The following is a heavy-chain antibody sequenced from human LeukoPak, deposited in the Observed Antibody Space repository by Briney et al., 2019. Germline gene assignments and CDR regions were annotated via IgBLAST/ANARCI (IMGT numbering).Heavy chain of an antibody. V-gene: IGHV3-7*01. CDR2: IKYDEGET. J-gene: IGHJ4*02. CDR1: GFTFSTSW. CDR3: ASTTDLDN. D-gene: IGHD4-11*01. Sequence: GSLRLSCAASGFTFSTSWMTWVRQAPGKGLEWVANIKYDEGETYYVDSEKGRFTVSRDNAKNSLYLQMSSLRVEDTALYYCASTTDLDNWGQGTLVTVSS.